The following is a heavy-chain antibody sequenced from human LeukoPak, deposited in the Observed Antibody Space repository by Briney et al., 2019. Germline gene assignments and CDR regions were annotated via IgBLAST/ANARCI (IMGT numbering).Heavy chain of an antibody. D-gene: IGHD3-3*01. V-gene: IGHV3-30-3*01. CDR1: XXTXXSYA. Sequence: LRLXXXASXXTXXSYAMHWVRQAXGXGLEWVAVISYDGSNKYYADSVKGRFTISRDNSKNTLYLQMNSLRAEDTAVYYCARDRSLGYYDFWSGYMDVWGQGTTVTVSS. CDR3: ARDRSLGYYDFWSGYMDV. J-gene: IGHJ6*03. CDR2: ISYDGSNK.